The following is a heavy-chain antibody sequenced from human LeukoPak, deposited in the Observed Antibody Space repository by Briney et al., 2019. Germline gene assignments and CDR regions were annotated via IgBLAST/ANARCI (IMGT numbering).Heavy chain of an antibody. V-gene: IGHV1-69*13. D-gene: IGHD2-2*01. CDR2: IIPIFGTA. Sequence: ASLKVSCTASGGTFSSYAISWVRQAPGQGLEWMGGIIPIFGTANYAQKFQGRVTITADESTSTAYMELSSLRSEDTAVYYCARDGVPAAKFDPWGQGTLVTVSS. J-gene: IGHJ5*02. CDR1: GGTFSSYA. CDR3: ARDGVPAAKFDP.